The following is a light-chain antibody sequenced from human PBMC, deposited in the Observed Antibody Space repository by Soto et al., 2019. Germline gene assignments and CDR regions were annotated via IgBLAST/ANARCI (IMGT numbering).Light chain of an antibody. CDR1: SNDIGGYDY. J-gene: IGLJ2*01. Sequence: QSALTQPASVSGSPRQSITISCTGTSNDIGGYDYVSWYQQHPGKAPKLIIYEVSNRPSGVSNRFSGSKSASTASLTISGLQAEDEADYYCSSYSSGNTAVLFGGGTKVTVL. CDR2: EVS. CDR3: SSYSSGNTAVL. V-gene: IGLV2-14*01.